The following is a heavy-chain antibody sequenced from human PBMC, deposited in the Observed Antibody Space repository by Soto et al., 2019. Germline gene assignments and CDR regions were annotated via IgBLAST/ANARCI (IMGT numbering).Heavy chain of an antibody. Sequence: QVQLVQSGAEVKKPGSSVKVSCKASGGTFSSYAISWVRQAPGQGLEWMGGIIPIFGTANYAQKFQGRVTITADESASTAYMELSSLRSEDTAVYYCARERTSWCYFSYYDGMDVWGQGTTVTVSS. V-gene: IGHV1-69*01. CDR3: ARERTSWCYFSYYDGMDV. D-gene: IGHD3-10*01. CDR1: GGTFSSYA. CDR2: IIPIFGTA. J-gene: IGHJ6*02.